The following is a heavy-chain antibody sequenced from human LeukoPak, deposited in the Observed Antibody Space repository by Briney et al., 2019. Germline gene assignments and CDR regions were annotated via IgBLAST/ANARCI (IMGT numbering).Heavy chain of an antibody. CDR1: GYTFTGYY. D-gene: IGHD6-19*01. V-gene: IGHV1-2*02. CDR2: INPKSGGT. J-gene: IGHJ1*01. CDR3: ARLSSGWSEPQL. Sequence: ASVKVSCKASGYTFTGYYMHWVRQAPGQGLEWMGWINPKSGGTNYAQKFQGRVTMTRDTSISTAYMELSRLRSDDTAVYYCARLSSGWSEPQLWGQGTPVTVSS.